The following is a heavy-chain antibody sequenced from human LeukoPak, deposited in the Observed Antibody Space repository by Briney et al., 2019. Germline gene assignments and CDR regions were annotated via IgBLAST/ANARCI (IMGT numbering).Heavy chain of an antibody. CDR2: VLYTGNT. CDR1: GASITSADYY. D-gene: IGHD3-3*01. V-gene: IGHV4-39*01. J-gene: IGHJ6*03. Sequence: NPSETLSLTCTVSGASITSADYYWGWIRQPPGKGLEWIGSVLYTGNTYYNPSLKNRVSAFIHTSNKQFSLNLTSVTATDTAIYYCARGNYKFLEAIHYSMDVWGRGTTVTVSS. CDR3: ARGNYKFLEAIHYSMDV.